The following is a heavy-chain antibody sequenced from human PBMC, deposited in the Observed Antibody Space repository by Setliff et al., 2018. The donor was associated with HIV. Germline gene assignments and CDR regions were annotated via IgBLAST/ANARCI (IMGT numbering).Heavy chain of an antibody. V-gene: IGHV4-34*01. CDR3: ARRGIAAD. J-gene: IGHJ4*02. Sequence: SETLSLTCAVYGGSFSGYFWNWIRQPPGKGLEWIGAINHYGGTNYNPSLKSRVTMSVDTSKNQFSLRLSSVTAADTAVYYCARRGIAADWGQGTLVTVSS. D-gene: IGHD6-25*01. CDR2: INHYGGT. CDR1: GGSFSGYF.